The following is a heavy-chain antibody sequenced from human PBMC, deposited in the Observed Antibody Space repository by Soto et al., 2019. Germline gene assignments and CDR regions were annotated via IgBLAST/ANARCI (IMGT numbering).Heavy chain of an antibody. CDR2: IYSGGST. CDR3: ARDQKGKGIAAAGAYYYYYYMDV. CDR1: GFTVSSNY. V-gene: IGHV3-66*01. Sequence: GESLKISCAASGFTVSSNYMSWVRQAPGKGLEWVSVIYSGGSTYYADSVKGRFTISRDNSKNTLYLQMNSLRAEDTAVYYCARDQKGKGIAAAGAYYYYYYMDVWGKGTTVTVSS. J-gene: IGHJ6*03. D-gene: IGHD6-13*01.